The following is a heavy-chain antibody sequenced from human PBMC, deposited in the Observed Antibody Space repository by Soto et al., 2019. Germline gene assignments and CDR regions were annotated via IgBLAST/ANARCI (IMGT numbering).Heavy chain of an antibody. Sequence: EVQLVESGGGLVKPGGSLRLSCAASGFTFSNAWMNWVRQAPGKGLEWVGRIKSKTDGGTTDYAAPMKGRFTISRDNSKNTLYLQMNSLKTEDTAVYYCTTDLVEIVVAGGNNWGQGTLVTVSS. J-gene: IGHJ4*02. CDR1: GFTFSNAW. CDR2: IKSKTDGGTT. D-gene: IGHD3-22*01. CDR3: TTDLVEIVVAGGNN. V-gene: IGHV3-15*07.